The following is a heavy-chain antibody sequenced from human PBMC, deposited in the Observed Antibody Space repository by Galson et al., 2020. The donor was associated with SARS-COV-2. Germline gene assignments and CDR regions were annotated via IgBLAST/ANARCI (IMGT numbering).Heavy chain of an antibody. CDR1: GYIFTDYN. CDR3: AGVWQDGYYKLDS. Sequence: ASVKVSCKASGYIFTDYNLHWVRQAPGQAFEWMGWIRGDGKTNYSHKLQGRVTITRDTSATTGYMELTGLRSEDTAVYYCAGVWQDGYYKLDSWGQGTLVSASS. CDR2: IRGDGKT. D-gene: IGHD3-9*01. J-gene: IGHJ4*02. V-gene: IGHV1-3*01.